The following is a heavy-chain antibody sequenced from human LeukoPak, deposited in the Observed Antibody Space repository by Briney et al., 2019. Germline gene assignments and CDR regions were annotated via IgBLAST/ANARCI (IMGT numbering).Heavy chain of an antibody. CDR3: VRDMGFAVAGPLHSCYLDY. V-gene: IGHV3-9*01. Sequence: PGGSLRLSCAASGFNFNVHAMHWVGQVPGKGLEWVSGITSDGNHKGYADAVKDRFTISRDNPKNSLYLQMNNLGAEDSAFYFCVRDMGFAVAGPLHSCYLDYWGQGTLVTVS. D-gene: IGHD6-19*01. J-gene: IGHJ4*02. CDR2: ITSDGNHK. CDR1: GFNFNVHA.